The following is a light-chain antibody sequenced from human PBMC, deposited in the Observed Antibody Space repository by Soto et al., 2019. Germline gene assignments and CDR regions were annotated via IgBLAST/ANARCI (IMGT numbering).Light chain of an antibody. Sequence: EIVLTQSPATLSLSPGERATLSCRASQSVSSYLAWYQQKPGQAPRLLIYDASNRATGIPARFSGSESGTDFNLTISSLEPEDFAVYYCQQRSNWPPLTFGGGTKVEIK. CDR3: QQRSNWPPLT. CDR2: DAS. V-gene: IGKV3-11*01. CDR1: QSVSSY. J-gene: IGKJ4*01.